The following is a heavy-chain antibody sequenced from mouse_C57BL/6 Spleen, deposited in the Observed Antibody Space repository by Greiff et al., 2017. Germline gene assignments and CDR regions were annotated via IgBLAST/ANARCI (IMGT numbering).Heavy chain of an antibody. Sequence: QVQLQQSGAELVRPGTSVKVSCKASGYAFTNYLIEWVKQRPGQGLEWIGVINPGSGGTNYNEKFKGKATLTADRSSSTAYMQLSSLTSEDSAVYFCARRSYDGYYYFDYWGQGTTLTVSS. CDR1: GYAFTNYL. CDR2: INPGSGGT. J-gene: IGHJ2*01. CDR3: ARRSYDGYYYFDY. D-gene: IGHD2-3*01. V-gene: IGHV1-54*01.